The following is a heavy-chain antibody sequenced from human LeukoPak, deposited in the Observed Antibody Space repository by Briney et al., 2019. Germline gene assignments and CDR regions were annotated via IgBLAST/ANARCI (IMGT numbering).Heavy chain of an antibody. J-gene: IGHJ4*02. V-gene: IGHV1-18*01. D-gene: IGHD1-26*01. Sequence: GASVKVSCKASGYTFTSYGISWVRQAPGQGLEWMGWISAYNGNTNYAQKLQGRVTMTTDTSTSTAYMELRSLRSDDTAVYYCARVESGGGSPLGSYYFDYWGQGTLVTVSS. CDR2: ISAYNGNT. CDR3: ARVESGGGSPLGSYYFDY. CDR1: GYTFTSYG.